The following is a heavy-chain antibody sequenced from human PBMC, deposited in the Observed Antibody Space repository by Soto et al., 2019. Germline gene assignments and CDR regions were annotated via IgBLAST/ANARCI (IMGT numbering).Heavy chain of an antibody. J-gene: IGHJ4*02. V-gene: IGHV4-38-2*02. Sequence: SGTRARTWAVSGYSISRGYYWCFIRQPPGKGLEWIGSIYHSGSTYYNPSLKSRVTISVDTSKNQFSLKLSSVTAADTAVYYCAREDDYDSSGYYPFDYWGQGTLVTVSS. CDR2: IYHSGST. CDR1: GYSISRGYY. CDR3: AREDDYDSSGYYPFDY. D-gene: IGHD3-22*01.